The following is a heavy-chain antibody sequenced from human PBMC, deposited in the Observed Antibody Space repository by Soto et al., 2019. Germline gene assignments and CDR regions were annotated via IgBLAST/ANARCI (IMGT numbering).Heavy chain of an antibody. J-gene: IGHJ6*02. D-gene: IGHD3-10*01. V-gene: IGHV1-8*01. CDR2: VNPSSGNT. Sequence: QEQLEQSGAEVKKPGASVKVSCKASGYSFTKYDFNWVRQATGQGLEWLGWVNPSSGNTENAQNFQGRVTLTVNTSTSTAFMELNSLRSGDTAIYYCATSRINMIRGVFYYGLDVWGHGTTVTVSS. CDR1: GYSFTKYD. CDR3: ATSRINMIRGVFYYGLDV.